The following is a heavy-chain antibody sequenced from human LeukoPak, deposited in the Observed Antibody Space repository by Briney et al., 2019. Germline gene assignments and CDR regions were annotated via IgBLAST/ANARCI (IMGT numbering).Heavy chain of an antibody. V-gene: IGHV3-33*01. CDR3: ARDNGEWRLNWFDH. CDR2: IWDDGNNK. CDR1: GFTFSTYV. J-gene: IGHJ5*02. Sequence: GRSLRLSCAASGFTFSTYVMHWVRQAPGKGLGWVALIWDDGNNKYYADSVTGRFTISRDNSKNTLYLQMNSLRAEDTAVYYCARDNGEWRLNWFDHWGQGTLVTVSS. D-gene: IGHD2-8*01.